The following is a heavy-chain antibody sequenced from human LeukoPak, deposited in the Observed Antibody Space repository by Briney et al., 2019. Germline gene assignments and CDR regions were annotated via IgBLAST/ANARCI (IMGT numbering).Heavy chain of an antibody. CDR1: GFTVSSNY. J-gene: IGHJ2*01. V-gene: IGHV3-66*01. CDR2: IYSGGST. Sequence: PGGSLRLSCAASGFTVSSNYMSWVRQAPGKGLEWVSVIYSGGSTYYADSVKGRFTISRDNSKNTLYLQMNSLRAEDTAVYYCARGEDDYSNPGGIYWYFDLWGRGTLVTVSS. CDR3: ARGEDDYSNPGGIYWYFDL. D-gene: IGHD4-11*01.